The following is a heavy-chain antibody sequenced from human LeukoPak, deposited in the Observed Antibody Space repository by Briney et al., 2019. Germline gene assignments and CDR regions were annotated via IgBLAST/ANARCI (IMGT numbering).Heavy chain of an antibody. CDR2: IYVGDSDT. V-gene: IGHV5-51*01. CDR1: GNSFTTHW. Sequence: GESLKISFKGSGNSFTTHWIGWVRQQPGKGLEWMGIIYVGDSDTRYSPAFQGQVTISADKSISTAYLQWSSLKASDTAMYYCAMLASVSWGIYPRYLDVCGKGTTVTVSS. CDR3: AMLASVSWGIYPRYLDV. D-gene: IGHD3-16*01. J-gene: IGHJ6*03.